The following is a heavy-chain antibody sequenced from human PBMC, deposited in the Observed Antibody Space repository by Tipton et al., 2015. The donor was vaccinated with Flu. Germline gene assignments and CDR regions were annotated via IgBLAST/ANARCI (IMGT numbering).Heavy chain of an antibody. CDR2: LYSGGST. J-gene: IGHJ4*02. V-gene: IGHV3-53*01. CDR3: ARGDNWSNVGGFEY. D-gene: IGHD1/OR15-1a*01. CDR1: GFTFSTNY. Sequence: QLVQSGGGLIQPGGSLRLSCAASGFTFSTNYMSWVRQAPGKGLEWVSSLYSGGSTYYADSVKGRFSISRDSSKNKVYLQMKRLREEEAAVYYCARGDNWSNVGGFEYWGKGKMVTVS.